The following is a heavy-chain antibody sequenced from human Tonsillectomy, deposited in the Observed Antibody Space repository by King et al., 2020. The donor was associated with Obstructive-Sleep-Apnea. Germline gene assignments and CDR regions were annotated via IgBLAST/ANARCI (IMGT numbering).Heavy chain of an antibody. CDR3: ASETGEGDYYYGLDV. CDR1: GFTFSYYW. D-gene: IGHD4-17*01. V-gene: IGHV3-7*01. CDR2: TKQDGSDK. Sequence: VQLVESGGGLVQPGGSLRLSCAASGFTFSYYWMTWVRQVPGKGLEWVANTKQDGSDKYYVDSVKGRFTISRDNANNSLYLHMNSLRAEDTAVYYCASETGEGDYYYGLDVWGQGTTVTVSS. J-gene: IGHJ6*02.